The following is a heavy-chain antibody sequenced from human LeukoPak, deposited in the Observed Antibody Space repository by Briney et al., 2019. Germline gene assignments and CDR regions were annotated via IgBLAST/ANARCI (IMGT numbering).Heavy chain of an antibody. J-gene: IGHJ6*04. V-gene: IGHV1-18*04. CDR1: GYTFTSYG. D-gene: IGHD3-9*01. Sequence: ASVRVSCKASGYTFTSYGISGVRQAPGEGVEWRGWISAYNGNTKYAQKLQGRVTMTTETSTSTAYMELRSLRSDDTAVYYCARLPLYYDILTGYYTYYYYYGMDIWGKGTPVTVSS. CDR3: ARLPLYYDILTGYYTYYYYYGMDI. CDR2: ISAYNGNT.